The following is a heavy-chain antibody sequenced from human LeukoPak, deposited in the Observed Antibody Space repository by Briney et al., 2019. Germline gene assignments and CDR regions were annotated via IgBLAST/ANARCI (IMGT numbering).Heavy chain of an antibody. D-gene: IGHD5-12*01. CDR2: ISGSGGST. J-gene: IGHJ4*02. CDR1: GFTFSSYV. CDR3: ASSIHSDYFFSYFDY. Sequence: PGGSLRLSCAASGFTFSSYVMSWVRQAPGKGLEWVSAISGSGGSTYYADSVKGRFTISRDNSKNTLYLQMNSLRAEDTAVYYCASSIHSDYFFSYFDYWGQGTLVTVSS. V-gene: IGHV3-23*01.